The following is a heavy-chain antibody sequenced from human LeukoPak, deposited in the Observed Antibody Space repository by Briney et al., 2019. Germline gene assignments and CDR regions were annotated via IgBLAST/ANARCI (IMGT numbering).Heavy chain of an antibody. CDR2: INSDGSST. J-gene: IGHJ4*02. D-gene: IGHD3-22*01. CDR1: GFTFSSYW. Sequence: PGGSLRLSCAASGFTFSSYWMHWVRQAPGKGLVWVSRINSDGSSTSYADSVKGRFTISRDNAKNTLYLQMNSLRAEDTAVYYCARGSGSSGYYNYFDYWGQGTLVTVSS. CDR3: ARGSGSSGYYNYFDY. V-gene: IGHV3-74*01.